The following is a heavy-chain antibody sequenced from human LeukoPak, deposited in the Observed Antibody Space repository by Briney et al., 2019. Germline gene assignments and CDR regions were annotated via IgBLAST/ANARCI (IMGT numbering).Heavy chain of an antibody. Sequence: SETLSLTCTVSGVSMSSSPYYWGWIRQPPGKGLEWIGIIYDSGNTNYNPSLRSRLTISVDTSRNQFSLKLSSVTAADTAVYYCARHDCDSSRCSVNWFDPWGQGTLVTVCS. CDR2: IYDSGNT. J-gene: IGHJ5*02. CDR3: ARHDCDSSRCSVNWFDP. CDR1: GVSMSSSPYY. D-gene: IGHD2/OR15-2a*01. V-gene: IGHV4-39*01.